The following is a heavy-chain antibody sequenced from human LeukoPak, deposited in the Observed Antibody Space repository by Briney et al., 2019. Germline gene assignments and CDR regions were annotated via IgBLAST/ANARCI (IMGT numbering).Heavy chain of an antibody. D-gene: IGHD2-15*01. J-gene: IGHJ4*02. CDR3: AKREAAYNRTYYFDY. CDR2: ISGSGGST. Sequence: GGSLRLSCAASPFTFTSYAMSWVRQAPGKGLEWVSAISGSGGSTYYADSVKGRFTISRDNSKNTLYLQMNSLRAEDTAVYYCAKREAAYNRTYYFDYWGQGTLVTVSS. V-gene: IGHV3-23*01. CDR1: PFTFTSYA.